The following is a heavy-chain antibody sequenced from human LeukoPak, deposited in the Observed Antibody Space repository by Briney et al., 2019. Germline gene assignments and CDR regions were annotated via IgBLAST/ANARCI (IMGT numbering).Heavy chain of an antibody. J-gene: IGHJ3*02. V-gene: IGHV4-59*01. Sequence: SETLSLTCTVSGGSISSYYWSWIRQPPGKGLEWIGYIYYSGSTNYNPSLKRRVTISVDTSKDQFSLKLSSVTAADTAVYYCARTQDYSNYGDAFDIWGQGTMVTVSS. CDR1: GGSISSYY. CDR3: ARTQDYSNYGDAFDI. CDR2: IYYSGST. D-gene: IGHD4-11*01.